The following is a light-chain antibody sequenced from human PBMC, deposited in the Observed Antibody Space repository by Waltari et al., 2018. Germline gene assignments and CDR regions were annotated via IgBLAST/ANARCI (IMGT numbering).Light chain of an antibody. CDR1: RSNMGAGYD. V-gene: IGLV1-40*01. CDR3: QTYDSSLSAHVV. J-gene: IGLJ2*01. Sequence: QSVLTQPPSVSGAPGPRVTIPCPRGRSNMGAGYDVHRYQKHPGTAPRLIIYGNNNRPAGVPDRFSGSKSGTSASLAITGLQAEDEADYYCQTYDSSLSAHVVFGGGTKLTVL. CDR2: GNN.